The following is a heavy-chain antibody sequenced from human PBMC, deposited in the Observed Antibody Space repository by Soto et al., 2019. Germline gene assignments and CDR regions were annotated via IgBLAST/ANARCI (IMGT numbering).Heavy chain of an antibody. Sequence: VQLVESGGGVVQPGRSLRLSCAASGFTFSSYGMHWVRQAPGKGLEWVAVIWYDGSNKYYADSVKGRFTISRDNSKNTLYLQMNSLRAEDTAVYYCARDLKSIAAAGEIDYWGQGTLVTVSS. D-gene: IGHD6-13*01. J-gene: IGHJ4*02. CDR1: GFTFSSYG. CDR3: ARDLKSIAAAGEIDY. V-gene: IGHV3-33*01. CDR2: IWYDGSNK.